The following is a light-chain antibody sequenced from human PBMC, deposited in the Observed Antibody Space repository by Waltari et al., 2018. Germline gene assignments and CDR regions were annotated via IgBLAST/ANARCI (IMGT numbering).Light chain of an antibody. CDR3: QQYFTTPRT. V-gene: IGKV1-NL1*01. CDR1: HGISDS. CDR2: AAS. J-gene: IGKJ1*01. Sequence: DIQMTQSPSSLSASVGDRVTITCRASHGISDSVAWFQQAPGKAPKLLLYAASKLNSGVPARFSGSSSGTHYTLTIDSLQPEDFATYYCQQYFTTPRTFGHGTKVDI.